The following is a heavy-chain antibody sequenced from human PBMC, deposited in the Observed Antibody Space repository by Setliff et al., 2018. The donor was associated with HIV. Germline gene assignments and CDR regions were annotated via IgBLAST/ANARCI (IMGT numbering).Heavy chain of an antibody. D-gene: IGHD3-22*01. CDR2: LYFTGST. Sequence: SETLSLTCSVSGGSVSSGSYYWGWIRQPPGKGLEWIGTLYFTGSTYYNPSLKSRVTISVDTSKNQFSLKLSSVTAADTAVYYCAAGLPYYDSTGYPLTFDSWGQGALVTVSS. CDR3: AAGLPYYDSTGYPLTFDS. CDR1: GGSVSSGSYY. J-gene: IGHJ4*02. V-gene: IGHV4-39*01.